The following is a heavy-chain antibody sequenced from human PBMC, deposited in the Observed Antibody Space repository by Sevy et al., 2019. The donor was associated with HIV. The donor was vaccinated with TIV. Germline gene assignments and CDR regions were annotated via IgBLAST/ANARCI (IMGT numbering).Heavy chain of an antibody. CDR3: RTDPLIVLLVTNGMDV. D-gene: IGHD2-8*02. J-gene: IGHJ6*02. V-gene: IGHV3-15*01. CDR1: GFTFTYAW. CDR2: IKSKADGGTT. Sequence: GGSLRLSCAASGFTFTYAWMTWVRQAPGKGLEWVGRIKSKADGGTTDYAEPVKGRFTISRDDSKNTLYLQMNSLKTEDTAVYYCRTDPLIVLLVTNGMDVWGQGTTVTVSS.